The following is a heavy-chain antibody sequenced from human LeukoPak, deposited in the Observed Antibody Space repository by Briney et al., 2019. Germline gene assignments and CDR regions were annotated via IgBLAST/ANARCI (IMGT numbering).Heavy chain of an antibody. CDR1: GFTFSSYA. Sequence: PGGSLRLSCAASGFTFSSYAMSWVRQAPGKGLEWVSAISGSGGSTYYADSVKGRFTISRDNSKNTLYLQMNSLRAEDTAVYYCAKQSRYYDSSGYHTLTDYWGQGTLVTVSS. CDR2: ISGSGGST. CDR3: AKQSRYYDSSGYHTLTDY. V-gene: IGHV3-23*01. J-gene: IGHJ4*02. D-gene: IGHD3-22*01.